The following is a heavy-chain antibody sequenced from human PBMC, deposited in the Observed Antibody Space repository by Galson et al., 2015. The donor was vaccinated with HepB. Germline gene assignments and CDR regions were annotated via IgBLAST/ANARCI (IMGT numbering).Heavy chain of an antibody. CDR1: GFTLSSFW. Sequence: SLRLSCAVSGFTLSSFWMTWVRQAPGKGLEWVANIKQDGSEANYVDSVKGRFTVSRDNSKNSLYLQMNSLRAEDTAVYYCVRETQYFDWLLHASFFDFWGQGTRVTVSS. D-gene: IGHD3-9*01. V-gene: IGHV3-7*03. CDR2: IKQDGSEA. J-gene: IGHJ4*02. CDR3: VRETQYFDWLLHASFFDF.